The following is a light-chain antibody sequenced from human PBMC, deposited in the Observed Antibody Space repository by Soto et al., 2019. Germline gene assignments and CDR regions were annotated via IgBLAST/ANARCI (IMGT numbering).Light chain of an antibody. Sequence: IVMTQSPLSLPVTPGEPASISCGSSQSLLHSNGYNYLDWYLQKPGQSPQLLIYWGSNRASGVPDRFSGSGSGTDFTLKISRVEADDVGVYYCMQGRQLPATFGXGTRLEIK. J-gene: IGKJ5*01. V-gene: IGKV2-28*01. CDR2: WGS. CDR1: QSLLHSNGYNY. CDR3: MQGRQLPAT.